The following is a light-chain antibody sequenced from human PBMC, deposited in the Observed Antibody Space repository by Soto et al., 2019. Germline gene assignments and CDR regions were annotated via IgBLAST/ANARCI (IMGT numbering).Light chain of an antibody. CDR2: DVT. CDR1: SSDIGGYNS. V-gene: IGLV2-8*01. J-gene: IGLJ2*01. Sequence: QSALTQSPSASGSPGQSVTISCTGTSSDIGGYNSVSWYQQHPGKAPKVMIYDVTKRPSGVPDRFSGSKSGNTASLTVSGLQAEDEADYYCCSYAGSYPVVFGGGTKLTVL. CDR3: CSYAGSYPVV.